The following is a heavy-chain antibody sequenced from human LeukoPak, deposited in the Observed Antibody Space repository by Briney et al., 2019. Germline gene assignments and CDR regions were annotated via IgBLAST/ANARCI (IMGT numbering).Heavy chain of an antibody. CDR2: IYPNGIT. V-gene: IGHV4-4*08. J-gene: IGHJ2*01. D-gene: IGHD3-22*01. CDR3: ARRAYYDTSGYYPTSGYFDL. Sequence: PSESLTLTCTVSGCSIISYYWNWIRQPPGKGLEWVGYIYPNGITSYNPSLRSRGTISIATSKNKFSLRLRSVTAADTAIYYCARRAYYDTSGYYPTSGYFDLWGGGALVTVSS. CDR1: GCSIISYY.